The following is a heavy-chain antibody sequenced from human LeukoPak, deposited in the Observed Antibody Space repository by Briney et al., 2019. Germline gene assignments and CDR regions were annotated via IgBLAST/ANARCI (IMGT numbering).Heavy chain of an antibody. CDR3: AREIPGGPGEWELDHDAFDI. CDR2: IYSSGST. J-gene: IGHJ3*02. CDR1: GGSISSGDYY. D-gene: IGHD1-26*01. Sequence: SETLSLTCSVSGGSISSGDYYWGWIRQSPGKGLEWIGSIYSSGSTYYNPSLKSRVSISADTSKNQFSLKLSSVTAADTAVYYCAREIPGGPGEWELDHDAFDIWGQGTMVTVSS. V-gene: IGHV4-39*07.